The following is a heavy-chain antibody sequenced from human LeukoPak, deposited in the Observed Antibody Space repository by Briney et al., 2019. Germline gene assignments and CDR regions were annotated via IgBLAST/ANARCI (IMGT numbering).Heavy chain of an antibody. CDR3: TRHISVTGTGFDH. V-gene: IGHV3-49*04. CDR2: IRSKAYSGTT. J-gene: IGHJ4*02. Sequence: GGSLRLSCTVSGFTFGDYAMSWVRQAPGKGLEGVGLIRSKAYSGTTEYAASMKGRFTISRDDSRSIAYLLMNSLKTEDTAVYYCTRHISVTGTGFDHWGQGTLVIVSS. D-gene: IGHD6-19*01. CDR1: GFTFGDYA.